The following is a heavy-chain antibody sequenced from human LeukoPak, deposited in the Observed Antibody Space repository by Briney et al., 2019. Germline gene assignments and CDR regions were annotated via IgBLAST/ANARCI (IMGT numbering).Heavy chain of an antibody. CDR3: ARDPYYYDSSGYGY. D-gene: IGHD3-22*01. Sequence: GGSLRLSCAASGFTFSDYYMSWIRQAPGKGLEWVSYISSSGSTIYYADSVRGRFTISRDNAKNSLYLQMNSLRAEDTAVYYCARDPYYYDSSGYGYWGQGTLVTVSS. J-gene: IGHJ4*02. CDR2: ISSSGSTI. V-gene: IGHV3-11*01. CDR1: GFTFSDYY.